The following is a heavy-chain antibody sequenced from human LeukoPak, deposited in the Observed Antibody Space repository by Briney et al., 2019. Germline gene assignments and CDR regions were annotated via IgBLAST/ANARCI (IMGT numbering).Heavy chain of an antibody. Sequence: GGSLILSCAASGFTFDDYTMHWVRQAPGKGLEWVSLISWDGGSTYYADSVKGRFTISRDNSKNSLYLQMNSLRTEDTALYYCAKSLVSSGWYAFDYWGQGTLVTVSS. CDR1: GFTFDDYT. V-gene: IGHV3-43*01. D-gene: IGHD6-19*01. CDR3: AKSLVSSGWYAFDY. J-gene: IGHJ4*02. CDR2: ISWDGGST.